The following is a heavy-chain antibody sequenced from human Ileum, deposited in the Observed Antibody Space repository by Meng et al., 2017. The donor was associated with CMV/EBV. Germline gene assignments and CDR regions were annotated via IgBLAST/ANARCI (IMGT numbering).Heavy chain of an antibody. J-gene: IGHJ4*02. CDR3: ARDQRAARPLYYFDY. Sequence: SGFPFSSYAMHWVRQAPGKGLEWVAVISYDGSNKYYADSVKGRFTISRDNSKNTLYLQMNSLRAEDTAVYYCARDQRAARPLYYFDYWGQGTLVTVSS. CDR1: GFPFSSYA. V-gene: IGHV3-30*04. D-gene: IGHD6-6*01. CDR2: ISYDGSNK.